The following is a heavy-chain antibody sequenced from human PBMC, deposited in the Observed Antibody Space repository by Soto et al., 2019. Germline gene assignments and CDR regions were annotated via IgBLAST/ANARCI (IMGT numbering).Heavy chain of an antibody. J-gene: IGHJ3*02. Sequence: QVQLVQSGAEVKKPGSSVKVSCKASGGTFNTYTISWVRQAPGQGLEWMGRIIPILGIAKYAQKFQGRVTITADKSTGTAYMELSSLTSGATAVYYFAREIAVAGKTSDAFDIWGQATRVTVSS. V-gene: IGHV1-69*02. CDR1: GGTFNTYT. D-gene: IGHD6-19*01. CDR3: AREIAVAGKTSDAFDI. CDR2: IIPILGIA.